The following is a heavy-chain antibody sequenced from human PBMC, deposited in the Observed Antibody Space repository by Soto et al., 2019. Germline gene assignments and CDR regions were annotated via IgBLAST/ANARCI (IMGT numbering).Heavy chain of an antibody. CDR1: GYSFTSYW. CDR3: ARQTGGPAASRLNYYYYMDV. D-gene: IGHD2-2*01. J-gene: IGHJ6*03. CDR2: IYAGDSDT. Sequence: GESLKISCKGSGYSFTSYWIGWVRQMPGKGLKWMGIIYAGDSDTRYSPSFQGQVTISADKSISTAYLQWSSLKASDTAMYYCARQTGGPAASRLNYYYYMDVWGKGTTVTVSS. V-gene: IGHV5-51*01.